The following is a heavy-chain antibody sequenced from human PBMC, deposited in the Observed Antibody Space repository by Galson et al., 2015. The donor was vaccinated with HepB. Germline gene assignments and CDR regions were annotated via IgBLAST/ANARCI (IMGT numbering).Heavy chain of an antibody. CDR3: ARDRRYCSGGSCRGSYFDY. Sequence: SVKVSCKASGGTFNSYAISWVRQAPGQGLEWMGGIIPIFGTANYAQKFQGRVTITADESTSTAYMELSSLRSEDTAVYYCARDRRYCSGGSCRGSYFDYWGQGTLVTVSS. D-gene: IGHD2-15*01. CDR2: IIPIFGTA. J-gene: IGHJ4*02. V-gene: IGHV1-69*13. CDR1: GGTFNSYA.